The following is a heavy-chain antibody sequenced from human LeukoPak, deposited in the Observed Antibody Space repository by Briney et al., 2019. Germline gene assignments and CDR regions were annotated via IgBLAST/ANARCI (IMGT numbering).Heavy chain of an antibody. Sequence: GGSLRLSCEVSGFTFSSYHMNWVRQAPGKGLEWVSSIGSSSSYIYYADSMKGRFTISRDNAKKSLCLQMNSLRAEDTAVYYCARGDPDISFGVAGEAFDIWGQGTMVTVSS. CDR1: GFTFSSYH. CDR3: ARGDPDISFGVAGEAFDI. D-gene: IGHD3-3*01. V-gene: IGHV3-21*01. CDR2: IGSSSSYI. J-gene: IGHJ3*02.